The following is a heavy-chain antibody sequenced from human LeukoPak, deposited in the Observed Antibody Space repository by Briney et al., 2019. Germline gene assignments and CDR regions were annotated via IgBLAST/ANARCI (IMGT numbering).Heavy chain of an antibody. V-gene: IGHV1-69*13. CDR3: ARERRYCSSTSCRRNMDV. D-gene: IGHD2-2*01. J-gene: IGHJ6*03. CDR2: IIPIFGTA. CDR1: GGTFSSYA. Sequence: SVKVSCKASGGTFSSYAISWVRQAPGQGLEWMGGIIPIFGTANYAQKFQGRVTITADESTSTAYMELSSLRSEDTAVYYCARERRYCSSTSCRRNMDVWGKGTAVTVSS.